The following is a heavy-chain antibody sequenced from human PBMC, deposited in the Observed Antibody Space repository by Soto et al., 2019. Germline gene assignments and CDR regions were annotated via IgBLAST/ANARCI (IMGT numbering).Heavy chain of an antibody. CDR1: SGSISSYY. V-gene: IGHV4-4*07. CDR3: ARSGRHIYEQLDY. D-gene: IGHD3-22*01. J-gene: IGHJ4*02. Sequence: SETLSLTCTVSSGSISSYYWNWIRQPAGKGLEWIGRIYSSGSTSYNPSFKSRVTLSVDKSKNQFSLKLSSVTAADTALYYCARSGRHIYEQLDYPGQGNPGHGLL. CDR2: IYSSGST.